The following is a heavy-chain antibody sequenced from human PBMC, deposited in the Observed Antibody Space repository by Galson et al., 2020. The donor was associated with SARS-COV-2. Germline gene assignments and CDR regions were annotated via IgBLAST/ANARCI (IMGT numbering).Heavy chain of an antibody. D-gene: IGHD6-13*01. Sequence: GESLKISCAASGFTFSDHYMDWVRQAPGKGLEWVGRTRNKANSYTTEYAASVKGRFTISRDDSKNSLYLQMNSLKTEDTAVYYCAREGGAAAGFDYWGQGTLVTVSS. CDR1: GFTFSDHY. CDR3: AREGGAAAGFDY. CDR2: TRNKANSYTT. V-gene: IGHV3-72*01. J-gene: IGHJ4*02.